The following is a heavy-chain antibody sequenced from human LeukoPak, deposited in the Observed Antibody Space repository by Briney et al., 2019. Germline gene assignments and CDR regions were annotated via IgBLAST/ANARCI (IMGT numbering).Heavy chain of an antibody. J-gene: IGHJ4*02. V-gene: IGHV3-7*03. CDR3: ATSKLEWLFNFYY. D-gene: IGHD3-3*01. CDR1: GFTFSSHW. CDR2: IRQDGNEK. Sequence: PGGSLRLSCAASGFTFSSHWMSWVRQAPGKGLEWVANIRQDGNEKYYVDSVKGRFIISRDNAKNSLYLQINSLRAEDTAVYFCATSKLEWLFNFYYWGQGTLVTVSS.